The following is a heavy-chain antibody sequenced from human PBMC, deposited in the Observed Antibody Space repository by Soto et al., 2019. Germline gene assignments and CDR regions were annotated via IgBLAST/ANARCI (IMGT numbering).Heavy chain of an antibody. CDR1: GFTFDTYG. CDR2: ISYEGSNT. CDR3: ARVTPGNNLYYFSGLDV. Sequence: PGGSLRLSCAASGFTFDTYGIHWVRQAPGKGLQWVALISYEGSNTYYADSVRGRFTISRDNSKNTLYLQINALRPEDTGVYYCARVTPGNNLYYFSGLDVWGQGTSVTVSS. V-gene: IGHV3-30-3*01. J-gene: IGHJ6*02. D-gene: IGHD1-1*01.